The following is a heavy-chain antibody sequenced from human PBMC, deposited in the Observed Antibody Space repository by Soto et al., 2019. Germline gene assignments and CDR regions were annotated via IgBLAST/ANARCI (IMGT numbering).Heavy chain of an antibody. D-gene: IGHD2-15*01. CDR3: ARETACGYSGYGPRYCSGGSCYCGGSDV. V-gene: IGHV3-21*01. CDR1: GFTFSSYS. J-gene: IGHJ6*04. Sequence: GGSLRLSCAASGFTFSSYSMNWVRQAPGKGLEWVSSISSSSSYIYYADSVKGRFTISRDNAKNSLYLQRNSLRAEDTAVYYCARETACGYSGYGPRYCSGGSCYCGGSDVWGKGTTVTVSS. CDR2: ISSSSSYI.